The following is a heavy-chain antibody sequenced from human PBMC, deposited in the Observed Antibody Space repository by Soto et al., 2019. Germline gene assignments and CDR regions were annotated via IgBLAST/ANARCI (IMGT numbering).Heavy chain of an antibody. V-gene: IGHV1-2*06. CDR3: AREAENYFYYGMDV. CDR2: INPSSGAS. Sequence: GASVKVSCKASGYTFTAHYIHWVRQAPGQGLEWMGRINPSSGASNSAQNFQGRVTITSDTSTSTVHMELSRLTSDDTAVYYCAREAENYFYYGMDVWGQGTTVTVSS. J-gene: IGHJ6*02. CDR1: GYTFTAHY.